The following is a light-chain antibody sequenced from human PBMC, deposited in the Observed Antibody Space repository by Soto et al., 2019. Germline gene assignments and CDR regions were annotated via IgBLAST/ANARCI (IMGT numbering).Light chain of an antibody. CDR1: QSVRTN. J-gene: IGKJ4*01. CDR3: QQYNDWPPLT. V-gene: IGKV3-15*01. Sequence: DIVMTQSPATLSVSPGDRATLSCRASQSVRTNFAWYQQKPGQAPRLLIYGASTRATGIPGGFSGSGSGTQFTLTMSSLQSDDVAVYYCQQYNDWPPLTFGGGTKVEIK. CDR2: GAS.